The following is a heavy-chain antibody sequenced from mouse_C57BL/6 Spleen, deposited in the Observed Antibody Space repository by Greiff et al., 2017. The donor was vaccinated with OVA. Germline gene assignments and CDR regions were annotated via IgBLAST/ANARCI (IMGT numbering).Heavy chain of an antibody. V-gene: IGHV1-19*01. Sequence: VQLQQSGPVLVKPGASVKMSCKASGYTFTDYYMNWVKQSHGKSLEWIGVINPYNGGTSYNQKFKGKATLTVDKSSSTAYMELNSLTSEDSAVYYCARWELGHWYFDVWGTGTTVTVSS. CDR1: GYTFTDYY. CDR3: ARWELGHWYFDV. D-gene: IGHD4-1*01. CDR2: INPYNGGT. J-gene: IGHJ1*03.